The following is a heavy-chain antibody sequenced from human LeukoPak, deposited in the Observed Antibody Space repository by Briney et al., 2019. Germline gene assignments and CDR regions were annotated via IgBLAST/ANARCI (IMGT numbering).Heavy chain of an antibody. Sequence: GGSLRLSCVASGFPFSSYWMTWVRQAPGKGLEWVANIKQDGSKKSYVDSVKGRFTISRDNSKNTLYLHMNSLRAEDTAMYYCAKKRDAFDIWGQGTVVAVSS. CDR1: GFPFSSYW. D-gene: IGHD5-24*01. CDR3: AKKRDAFDI. J-gene: IGHJ3*02. V-gene: IGHV3-7*03. CDR2: IKQDGSKK.